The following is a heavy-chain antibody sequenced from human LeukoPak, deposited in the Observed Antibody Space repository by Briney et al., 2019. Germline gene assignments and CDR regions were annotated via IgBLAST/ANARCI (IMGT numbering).Heavy chain of an antibody. J-gene: IGHJ4*02. CDR2: IYRGGST. D-gene: IGHD3-22*01. Sequence: GGSLRLSCAASGFTVGSNYMSWVRQAPGKGLEWVSIIYRGGSTNYADSVKGRFTISRDTSKNTLYLQMNSLRAEDTAVYCCARLSANSSAYFFDYWGQGTLVTVSS. CDR3: ARLSANSSAYFFDY. V-gene: IGHV3-66*04. CDR1: GFTVGSNY.